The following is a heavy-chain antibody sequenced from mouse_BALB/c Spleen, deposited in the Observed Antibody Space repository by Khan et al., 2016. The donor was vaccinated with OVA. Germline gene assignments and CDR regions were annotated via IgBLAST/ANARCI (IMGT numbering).Heavy chain of an antibody. CDR3: ARREKYGYDPSWFAY. D-gene: IGHD2-2*01. V-gene: IGHV1-61*01. J-gene: IGHJ3*01. Sequence: QVQLQQSGAELVRPGASVKLSCKASGYTFTSYWMNWVKQRPGHGLEWIGRIDPSDSETHYNQMFKDKATLTVDKSSSTAYMQLSSLPSEDSAVYYCARREKYGYDPSWFAYWGQGTLVTVSA. CDR2: IDPSDSET. CDR1: GYTFTSYW.